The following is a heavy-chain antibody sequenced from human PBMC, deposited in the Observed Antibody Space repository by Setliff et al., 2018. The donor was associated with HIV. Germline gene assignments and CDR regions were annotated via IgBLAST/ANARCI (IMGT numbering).Heavy chain of an antibody. CDR3: ARIGWYDNYFDS. CDR2: MNPSDGEA. D-gene: IGHD3-3*01. J-gene: IGHJ1*01. CDR1: EYKFNNYY. Sequence: GASVKVSCKAYEYKFNNYYYHWVRQAPGQGLEWMAIMNPSDGEANYAQKSQGRLTVNRDRSTTTVHMELSSLTSDDTAVYFCARIGWYDNYFDSWGQGSLVTVSS. V-gene: IGHV1-46*02.